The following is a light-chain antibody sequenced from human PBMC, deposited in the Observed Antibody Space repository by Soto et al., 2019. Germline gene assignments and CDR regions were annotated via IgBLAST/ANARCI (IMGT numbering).Light chain of an antibody. CDR1: QSLLDSDGYNY. J-gene: IGKJ2*01. CDR3: MQALQTGYT. CDR2: LGS. V-gene: IGKV2-28*01. Sequence: DIVMTQSPISLPVTPGEPASISCRSSQSLLDSDGYNYLDWYLQKPGQSPQLLIYLGSNRATGVPDRFSGSGSGTDFTLKISGVEAEDVGVYYCMQALQTGYTFGQGTKLEIK.